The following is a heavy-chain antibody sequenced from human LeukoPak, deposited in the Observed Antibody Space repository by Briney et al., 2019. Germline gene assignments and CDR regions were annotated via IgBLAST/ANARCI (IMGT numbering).Heavy chain of an antibody. J-gene: IGHJ4*02. CDR2: ISSSGSYI. CDR1: GFTFSSYS. Sequence: GGSLRLSCAASGFTFSSYSMNWVRQAPGKGLEWVSSISSSGSYIYYADSVKGRFTISRDNAKNSLYLQMNSLRAEDTAVYYCARLPYCTNGVCYSDDYWGQGTLVTVSS. V-gene: IGHV3-21*01. CDR3: ARLPYCTNGVCYSDDY. D-gene: IGHD2-8*01.